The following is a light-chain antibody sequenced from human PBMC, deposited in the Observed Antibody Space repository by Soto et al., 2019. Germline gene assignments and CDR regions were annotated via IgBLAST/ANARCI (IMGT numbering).Light chain of an antibody. Sequence: QTVVTQPASVSASPGQSITISCTGTSTDIGAYKFVSWYQHHPGKAPKLMIYDVTSRPSGVSNRVSGSKSGNTASLIISGRQAEDEADYNCFSYTSFDTYVFGTGTKLTVL. CDR3: FSYTSFDTYV. CDR1: STDIGAYKF. J-gene: IGLJ1*01. V-gene: IGLV2-14*03. CDR2: DVT.